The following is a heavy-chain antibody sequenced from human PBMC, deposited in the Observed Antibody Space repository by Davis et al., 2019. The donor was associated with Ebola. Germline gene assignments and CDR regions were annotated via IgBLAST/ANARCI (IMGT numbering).Heavy chain of an antibody. CDR3: AKTYSNRYYYYYYMDV. CDR1: GFSFTDYS. D-gene: IGHD4-11*01. V-gene: IGHV3-11*01. Sequence: GESLKISCAASGFSFTDYSMSWIRQAPGKGLEWVSYITSSGNAIKYADSVKGRFTISRDNSKNTLYLQMNSLRAEDTAVYYCAKTYSNRYYYYYYMDVWGKGTTVTVSS. J-gene: IGHJ6*03. CDR2: ITSSGNAI.